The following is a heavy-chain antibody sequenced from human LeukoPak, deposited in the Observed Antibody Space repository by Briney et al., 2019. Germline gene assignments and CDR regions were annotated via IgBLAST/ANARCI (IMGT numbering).Heavy chain of an antibody. CDR2: ICGGGDKR. V-gene: IGHV3-23*01. J-gene: IGHJ1*01. CDR3: AKGFGSAPHIIIKGPEYFQH. D-gene: IGHD3-10*01. Sequence: GGSLRLSCAASGFTFDDYGMSWVRQAPGKGLEWVSVICGGGDKRYYADSVKGRFIISRDNFKNTLYLEMRSLRADDTAVYYCAKGFGSAPHIIIKGPEYFQHWGQGTLVTVSS. CDR1: GFTFDDYG.